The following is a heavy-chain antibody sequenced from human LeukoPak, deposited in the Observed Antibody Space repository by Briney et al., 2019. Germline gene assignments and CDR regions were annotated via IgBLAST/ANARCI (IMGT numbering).Heavy chain of an antibody. Sequence: PGGSLRLSCAASGFTFSSYGMHWVRQAPGKGLEWVAVIWYDGSNKYYADPVKGRFTTSRDNSKNTLYLQMNSLRAEDTAVYYCAKDHHSGSYPHFDYWGQGTLVTVSS. CDR3: AKDHHSGSYPHFDY. J-gene: IGHJ4*02. CDR2: IWYDGSNK. D-gene: IGHD1-26*01. CDR1: GFTFSSYG. V-gene: IGHV3-33*06.